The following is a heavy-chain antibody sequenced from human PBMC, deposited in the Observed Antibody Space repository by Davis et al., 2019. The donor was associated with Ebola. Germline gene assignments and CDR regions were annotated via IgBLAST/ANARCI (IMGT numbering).Heavy chain of an antibody. D-gene: IGHD2-15*01. CDR3: ASAGVVPYYYYGMDV. Sequence: SVKVSCKASGYTFTYRYLHWVRQAPGQALEWMGWITPFNGNTNYAQKFQDRVTITRDRSMSTAYMELSSLRSEDTAMYYCASAGVVPYYYYGMDVWGQGTTVTVSS. V-gene: IGHV1-45*02. CDR2: ITPFNGNT. J-gene: IGHJ6*02. CDR1: GYTFTYRY.